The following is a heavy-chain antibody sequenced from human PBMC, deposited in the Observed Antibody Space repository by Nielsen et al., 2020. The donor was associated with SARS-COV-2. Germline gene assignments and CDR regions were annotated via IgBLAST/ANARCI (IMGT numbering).Heavy chain of an antibody. J-gene: IGHJ4*02. CDR1: GGSIGGYY. CDR3: ARHPYPMTVSTFGYDY. V-gene: IGHV4-59*08. CDR2: IYNRGNT. Sequence: SETLSLTCTVSGGSIGGYYWSWIRQPPGKGLEWIGCIYNRGNTNYNPSLKSRVTISVDTSKNQFSLRLSSVTVADTAVYYCARHPYPMTVSTFGYDYWGQGTLVTVSS. D-gene: IGHD2-21*02.